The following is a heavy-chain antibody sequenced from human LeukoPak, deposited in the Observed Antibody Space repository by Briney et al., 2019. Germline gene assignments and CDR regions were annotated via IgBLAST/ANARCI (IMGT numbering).Heavy chain of an antibody. V-gene: IGHV4-61*02. J-gene: IGHJ4*02. D-gene: IGHD2-2*02. Sequence: PSQTLSLTSTVSGGSISSGSYYWSWIRQPAGKGLEWIGRIYTSGSTNYNPSLKSRVTISVDTSKNQFSLKLSSVTAADTAVYYCARGQLPAAIPLLGYWGPGTLVTVSS. CDR1: GGSISSGSYY. CDR2: IYTSGST. CDR3: ARGQLPAAIPLLGY.